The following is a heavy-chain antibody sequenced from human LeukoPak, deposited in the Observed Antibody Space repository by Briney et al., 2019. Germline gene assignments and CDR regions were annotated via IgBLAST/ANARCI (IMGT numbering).Heavy chain of an antibody. CDR1: GFTFSSYA. J-gene: IGHJ4*02. CDR2: ISTNGGRT. CDR3: PLPTLGY. Sequence: GGSLRLSCSASGFTFSSYAMHWVRQALGKGLEYVSGISTNGGRTYYVDSVKDRFTISRDNSKNTLYLQMSSLRVEDTAVYFCPLPTLGYWGQGTLVTVSS. D-gene: IGHD2-15*01. V-gene: IGHV3-64D*08.